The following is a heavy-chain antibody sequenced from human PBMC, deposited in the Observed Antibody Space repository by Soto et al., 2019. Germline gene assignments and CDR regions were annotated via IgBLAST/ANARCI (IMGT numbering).Heavy chain of an antibody. CDR2: IYWDDDK. Sequence: QITLKESGPTLVKPTQTLTLTRSFSGFSLSTSGVGVGWIRQPPGKALEWLALIYWDDDKHYSPSLKSRLTVTKDTSKNRVVLTMTNMDPMDTATYYCAHRQWLGHIDYWGQGTLVTVSS. D-gene: IGHD6-19*01. V-gene: IGHV2-5*02. CDR1: GFSLSTSGVG. J-gene: IGHJ4*02. CDR3: AHRQWLGHIDY.